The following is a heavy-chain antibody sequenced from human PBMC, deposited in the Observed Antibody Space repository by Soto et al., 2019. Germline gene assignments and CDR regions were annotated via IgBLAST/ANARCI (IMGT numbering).Heavy chain of an antibody. J-gene: IGHJ5*02. Sequence: ASVKVSCKASGYTFTGYYMHWVRQAPGRGLEWLGWINPNSGGTNYAQKFQGRATMTRDTSISTAYMELSRLRYDDTAVYYCGLVGIDNWFDPWGQGTLVTVSS. V-gene: IGHV1-2*02. CDR1: GYTFTGYY. CDR2: INPNSGGT. CDR3: GLVGIDNWFDP. D-gene: IGHD6-19*01.